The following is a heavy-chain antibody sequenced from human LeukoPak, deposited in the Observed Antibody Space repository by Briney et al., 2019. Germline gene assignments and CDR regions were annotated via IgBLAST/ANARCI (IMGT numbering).Heavy chain of an antibody. CDR3: AREDGYCSSTSCEYYYGMDV. CDR2: IIPILGIA. Sequence: SVKVSCKASGGTFSSYTISWVRQAPGQGLEWMGRIIPILGIANYAQKFQGRVTITADKSTSTAYMELSSLRSEDTAVYYCAREDGYCSSTSCEYYYGMDVWGQGTTVAVSS. V-gene: IGHV1-69*04. D-gene: IGHD2-2*01. CDR1: GGTFSSYT. J-gene: IGHJ6*02.